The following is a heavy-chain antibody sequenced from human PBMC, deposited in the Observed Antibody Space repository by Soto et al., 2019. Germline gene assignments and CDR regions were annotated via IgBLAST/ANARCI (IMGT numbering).Heavy chain of an antibody. J-gene: IGHJ4*02. V-gene: IGHV2-5*01. CDR1: GFSLSTSGVG. CDR2: IYWNDDK. CDR3: AHSASSGWYRFLFGIPLLGGDY. D-gene: IGHD6-19*01. Sequence: QITLKESGPTLVKPTQPLTLTCTFSGFSLSTSGVGVGWIRQPPGKALEWLALIYWNDDKRYSPSLKCRLSITKNTPKNQVVLTITHMEPVDTATYYCAHSASSGWYRFLFGIPLLGGDYWGQGTLVTVSS.